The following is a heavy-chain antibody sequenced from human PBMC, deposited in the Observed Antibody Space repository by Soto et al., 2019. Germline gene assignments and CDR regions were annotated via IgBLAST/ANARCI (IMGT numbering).Heavy chain of an antibody. CDR3: AGLFCLSNSCYAGSRHFFDY. Sequence: PGESPMIPCKGSGYRFSYYWLDLVPQMPGKGLGVVWLIYPPASQPRYRPSFQGQLTITVDISISTAYLEWSCHEASDSRLYLCAGLFCLSNSCYAGSRHFFDYWGQGALVTVSS. J-gene: IGHJ4*02. D-gene: IGHD2-2*01. CDR2: IYPPASQP. V-gene: IGHV5-51*01. CDR1: GYRFSYYW.